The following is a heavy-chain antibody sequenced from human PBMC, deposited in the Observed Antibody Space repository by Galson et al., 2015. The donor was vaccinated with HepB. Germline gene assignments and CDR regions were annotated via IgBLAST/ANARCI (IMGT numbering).Heavy chain of an antibody. CDR3: TRVDTAMGTYYFDY. V-gene: IGHV3-49*03. J-gene: IGHJ4*02. Sequence: SLRLSCAASGFTFGDYAMSWFRQAPGKGLEWVGFIRSKAYGGTTEYAASVKGRFTISRDDSKSIAYLQMNSLKTEDTAVYYCTRVDTAMGTYYFDYWGQGTLVTVSS. D-gene: IGHD5-18*01. CDR1: GFTFGDYA. CDR2: IRSKAYGGTT.